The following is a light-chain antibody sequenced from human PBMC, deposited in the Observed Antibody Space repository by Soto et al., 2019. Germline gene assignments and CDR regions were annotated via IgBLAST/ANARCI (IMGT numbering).Light chain of an antibody. V-gene: IGKV3-15*01. CDR1: QSVSGN. CDR3: QQYNNWPLT. CDR2: GAS. Sequence: EIVVTQSPATRSVSPGERATLSCRASQSVSGNLAWYQQKPGQAPRLLIYGASTRATGIPARFSGSGSGTEFTLTISSLQSEDFAIYYCQQYNNWPLTFGQGKRLEIE. J-gene: IGKJ5*01.